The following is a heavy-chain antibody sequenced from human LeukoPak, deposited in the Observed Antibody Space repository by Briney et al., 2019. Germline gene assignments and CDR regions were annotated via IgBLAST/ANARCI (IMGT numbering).Heavy chain of an antibody. CDR3: AREKQGPYDAFDI. J-gene: IGHJ3*02. V-gene: IGHV4-59*01. Sequence: SETLSLTCTVSGGSISSYYWSWIRQPPGKGLEWIGYIYYSGSTNYNPSLKSRVTISVDTSKNQFSLKLSSVTAADTAVYYCAREKQGPYDAFDIWGQGTVVTVSS. CDR2: IYYSGST. CDR1: GGSISSYY.